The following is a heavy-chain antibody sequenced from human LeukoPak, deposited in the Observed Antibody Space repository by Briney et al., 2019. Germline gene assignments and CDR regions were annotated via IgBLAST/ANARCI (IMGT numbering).Heavy chain of an antibody. Sequence: SETLSLTCTVSGGSVSSSSYYWGWIRQPPGKGLEWIGTIYYDGSTYYNPSLKSRVTISVDTSKNQFSLKLNSVTAADTAVYYCARVGGGYYGSGSSQYNWFDPWGQGTLVTVSS. CDR1: GGSVSSSSYY. V-gene: IGHV4-39*07. CDR3: ARVGGGYYGSGSSQYNWFDP. CDR2: IYYDGST. D-gene: IGHD3-10*01. J-gene: IGHJ5*02.